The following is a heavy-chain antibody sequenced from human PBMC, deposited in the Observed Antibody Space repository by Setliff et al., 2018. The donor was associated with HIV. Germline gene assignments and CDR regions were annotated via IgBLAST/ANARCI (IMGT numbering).Heavy chain of an antibody. CDR1: GYTFNTYP. D-gene: IGHD3-3*01. CDR3: ARDGADYNFRSGTPPFDI. J-gene: IGHJ4*02. Sequence: ASVKVSCKASGYTFNTYPINWVRQAPGQGLELMGWINTATGSPRFAQGFRGRFGFSLDASVTTTYLHINNLEAADSAIYYCARDGADYNFRSGTPPFDIWGQGTLVTVSS. CDR2: INTATGSP. V-gene: IGHV7-4-1*02.